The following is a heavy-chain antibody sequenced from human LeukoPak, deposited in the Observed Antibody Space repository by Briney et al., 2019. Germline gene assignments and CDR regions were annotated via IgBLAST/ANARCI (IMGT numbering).Heavy chain of an antibody. V-gene: IGHV4-59*01. D-gene: IGHD2-2*01. Sequence: SETLSLTCTVSGGSISSYYWSWIRQPPGKVLEWIGYIYYSGSTNYNPSLKSRVTISVDTSKNQFSLKLSSVTAADTAVYCCARAQRLTVVPRWFDPWGQGTLVTVSS. CDR3: ARAQRLTVVPRWFDP. CDR2: IYYSGST. CDR1: GGSISSYY. J-gene: IGHJ5*02.